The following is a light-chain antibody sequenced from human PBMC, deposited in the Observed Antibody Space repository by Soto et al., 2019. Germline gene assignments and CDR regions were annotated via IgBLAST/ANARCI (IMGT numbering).Light chain of an antibody. CDR2: KAS. J-gene: IGKJ3*01. Sequence: DIQMTQSPSTLSASVGDRVTITCRASQSISSWLAWYQQKPGKAPKLLIYKASSLESGVPSRFSGSGSETEFTLTISSLQPDDFATYYCQQYNSYSLFTFGPGTKVDIK. CDR1: QSISSW. V-gene: IGKV1-5*03. CDR3: QQYNSYSLFT.